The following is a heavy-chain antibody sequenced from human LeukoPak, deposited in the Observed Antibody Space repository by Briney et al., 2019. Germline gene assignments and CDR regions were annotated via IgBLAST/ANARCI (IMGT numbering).Heavy chain of an antibody. J-gene: IGHJ4*02. CDR3: ARDGHYDSSGYYDY. CDR2: INTNTGNP. CDR1: GYTFTSYG. Sequence: GASVKVSCKASGYTFTSYGISWVRQAPGQGLEWMGWINTNTGNPTYAQGFTGRFVFSLDTSVSTAYLQISSLKAEDTAVYYCARDGHYDSSGYYDYWGQGTLVTVSS. D-gene: IGHD3-22*01. V-gene: IGHV7-4-1*02.